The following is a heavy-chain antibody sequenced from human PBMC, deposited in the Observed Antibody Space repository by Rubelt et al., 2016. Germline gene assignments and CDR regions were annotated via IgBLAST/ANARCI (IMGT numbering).Heavy chain of an antibody. J-gene: IGHJ6*02. CDR3: TRDYDFWSHYSSYDMDV. D-gene: IGHD3-3*01. CDR1: GGSISRSTYY. V-gene: IGHV4-39*02. CDR2: VYYSGST. Sequence: QLQLQESGPGLVKPSETLFLTCTVSGGSISRSTYYWGWIRQPPGKGLEWIGSVYYSGSTYYNPSLKSRVTISVDTSKNQFSLKVNSVTAADTAVYYCTRDYDFWSHYSSYDMDVWGQGTTVTVSS.